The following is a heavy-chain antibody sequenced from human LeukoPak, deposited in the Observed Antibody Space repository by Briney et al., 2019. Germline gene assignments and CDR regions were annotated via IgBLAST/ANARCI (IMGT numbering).Heavy chain of an antibody. J-gene: IGHJ6*03. CDR2: INHSGST. Sequence: PSETLSLTCAVYGGSFSGYYWSWIRQPPGKGLEWIGEINHSGSTNYNPSLKSRVTISVDTSKNQFSLKLSSVTAADTAVYYCARRSITMVRKTYYYYMDVWGKGTTVTISS. D-gene: IGHD3-10*01. V-gene: IGHV4-34*01. CDR3: ARRSITMVRKTYYYYMDV. CDR1: GGSFSGYY.